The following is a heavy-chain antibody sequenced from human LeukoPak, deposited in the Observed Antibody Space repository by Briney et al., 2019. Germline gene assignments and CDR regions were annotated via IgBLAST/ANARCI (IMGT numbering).Heavy chain of an antibody. CDR2: ISGSGGST. V-gene: IGHV3-23*01. Sequence: GGSLRLSCAASGFTFSSYAMSWVRQAPGKGPEWVSAISGSGGSTYYADSVKGRFTISRDNSKNTLYLQMNSLRAEDTAVYYCAKDPTAEPAEYFQHWGQGTLVTVSS. D-gene: IGHD6-19*01. CDR3: AKDPTAEPAEYFQH. CDR1: GFTFSSYA. J-gene: IGHJ1*01.